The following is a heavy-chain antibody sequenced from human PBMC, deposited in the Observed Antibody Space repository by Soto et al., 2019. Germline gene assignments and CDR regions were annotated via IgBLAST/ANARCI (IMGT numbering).Heavy chain of an antibody. Sequence: PGGSLRLSCAASGFTFSSYAMSWVRQAPGKGLEWVSAISGSGGSTYYADSVKGRFTISRDNSKNTLYLQMNSLRAEDTAVYYCAKDACGGDCYHSDAFDIWGQGTMVTVSS. CDR1: GFTFSSYA. V-gene: IGHV3-23*01. J-gene: IGHJ3*02. D-gene: IGHD2-21*02. CDR3: AKDACGGDCYHSDAFDI. CDR2: ISGSGGST.